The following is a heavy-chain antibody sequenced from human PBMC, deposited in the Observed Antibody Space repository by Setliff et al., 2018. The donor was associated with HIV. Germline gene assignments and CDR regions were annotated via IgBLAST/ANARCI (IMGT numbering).Heavy chain of an antibody. J-gene: IGHJ4*02. Sequence: SETLSLTCTVSGGSVGSGSYYWSWIRQSPGKGLECIGYIYYSGITTYNPSLKSRVTISIDTSKNQFSLRLHSVTAADTAVYYCARDPPGYGDSNDYWGQGTLVTVSS. CDR3: ARDPPGYGDSNDY. V-gene: IGHV4-61*01. CDR2: IYYSGIT. D-gene: IGHD4-17*01. CDR1: GGSVGSGSYY.